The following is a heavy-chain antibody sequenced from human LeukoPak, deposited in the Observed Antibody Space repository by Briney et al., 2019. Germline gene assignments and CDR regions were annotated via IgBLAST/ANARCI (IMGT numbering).Heavy chain of an antibody. CDR2: IYHSGST. D-gene: IGHD2-2*02. CDR1: GGSISSSNW. Sequence: SETLSLTCAVSGGSISSSNWWSWVRQPPGKGLEWIGEIYHSGSTNYNPSLKSRVTISVDKSKNQFSLKLSSVTVADTAVYYCARGGGVVPAAISGPWGQGTLVTVSS. J-gene: IGHJ5*02. CDR3: ARGGGVVPAAISGP. V-gene: IGHV4-4*02.